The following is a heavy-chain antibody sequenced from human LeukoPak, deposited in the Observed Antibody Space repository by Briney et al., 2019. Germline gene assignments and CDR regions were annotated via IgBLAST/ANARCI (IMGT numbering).Heavy chain of an antibody. V-gene: IGHV4-59*01. CDR2: IYYSGST. D-gene: IGHD3-22*01. CDR1: GDSISSYY. CDR3: ARYYYDSSGYWAADY. J-gene: IGHJ4*02. Sequence: SETLSLTCTVSGDSISSYYWSWIRQPPGKGLEWLGYIYYSGSTNYNPSLKSRVTISVDRSKNQFSLKLSSVTAADTAVYYCARYYYDSSGYWAADYWGQGTLVTVSS.